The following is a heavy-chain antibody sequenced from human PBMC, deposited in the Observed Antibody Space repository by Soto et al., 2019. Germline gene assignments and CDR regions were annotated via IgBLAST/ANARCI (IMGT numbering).Heavy chain of an antibody. J-gene: IGHJ3*02. V-gene: IGHV3-48*03. CDR3: ARPRGIRDAFDI. CDR2: ITGSGRII. CDR1: RFTFSSYE. Sequence: GGSLRLSCAASRFTFSSYEMNWVRQAPGKELEWLSYITGSGRIIYYADSVRGRFTITRDNAKNSVYLQMNSLRAEDTAVYYCARPRGIRDAFDIWGQGTMVTVSS. D-gene: IGHD6-13*01.